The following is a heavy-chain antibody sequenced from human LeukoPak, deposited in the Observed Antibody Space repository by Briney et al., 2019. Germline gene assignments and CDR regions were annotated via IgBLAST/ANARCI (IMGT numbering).Heavy chain of an antibody. CDR3: VRRGTVLDDS. Sequence: PSETLSLTCAVYGGSFSGYYWSWIRQPPGKGLEWIGEINHSGSTNYNPSLKSRVTISADKSISTAYLQWSSLKASDTAMYYCVRRGTVLDDSWGQGTLVTVSS. V-gene: IGHV4-34*01. CDR2: INHSGST. D-gene: IGHD3-16*01. CDR1: GGSFSGYY. J-gene: IGHJ4*02.